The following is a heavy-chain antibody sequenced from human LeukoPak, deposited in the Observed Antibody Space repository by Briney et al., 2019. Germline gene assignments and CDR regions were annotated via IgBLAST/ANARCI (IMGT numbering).Heavy chain of an antibody. CDR1: GFTFSSYG. CDR3: AKDGFIGDSSASGSYGMDV. D-gene: IGHD3-10*01. CDR2: TSYDGSNK. J-gene: IGHJ6*02. V-gene: IGHV3-30*18. Sequence: GRSLRLSCAASGFTFSSYGMHWVRQAPGKGLEWVALTSYDGSNKYFADSVKGRFTISRDNSKNMLYLQMNSLRAEDTAVYYCAKDGFIGDSSASGSYGMDVWGQGTTVTVSS.